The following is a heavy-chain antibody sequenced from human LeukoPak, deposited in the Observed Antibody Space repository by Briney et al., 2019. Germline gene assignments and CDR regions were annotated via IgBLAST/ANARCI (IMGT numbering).Heavy chain of an antibody. CDR2: MYHSGTT. V-gene: IGHV4-4*07. J-gene: IGHJ4*02. Sequence: SETLSLTCTVSGVSMNTYYWTWLRQPAGKRLEWLGRMYHSGTTNYNSPLYNPSLSSRVTMSVDGAKNQFSLRLKSVTTADTAIYFCARERDHGYSYGLVLDSWGQGSLVTVSS. D-gene: IGHD5-18*01. CDR3: ARERDHGYSYGLVLDS. CDR1: GVSMNTYY.